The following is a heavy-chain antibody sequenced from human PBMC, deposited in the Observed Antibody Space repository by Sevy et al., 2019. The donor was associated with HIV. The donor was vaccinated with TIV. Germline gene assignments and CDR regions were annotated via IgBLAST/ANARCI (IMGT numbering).Heavy chain of an antibody. CDR2: IKQDGSEK. J-gene: IGHJ3*02. V-gene: IGHV3-7*01. D-gene: IGHD1-26*01. CDR3: ARVGGSYPPGAFDI. Sequence: GGSLRLSCAASGFTFSSYWMNWVRQAPGKGLEWVANIKQDGSEKYYVDSVKGRLTISRDNAKNSLYLQMNSLRAEDTAVYYCARVGGSYPPGAFDIWGQGTMVTVSS. CDR1: GFTFSSYW.